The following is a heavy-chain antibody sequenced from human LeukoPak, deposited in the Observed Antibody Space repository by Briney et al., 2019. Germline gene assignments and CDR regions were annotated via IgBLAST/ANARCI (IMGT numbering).Heavy chain of an antibody. V-gene: IGHV3-66*01. Sequence: GGSLRLSCAASGFTFSRYEMNWVRQAPGKGLEWVSVVYSGGSTHYADSVKGRFTNSRDNSQNTLYLHMNSLRAEDTAVYYCATADSGSYYSGFDYWGQGTLVTVSS. D-gene: IGHD1-26*01. CDR2: VYSGGST. CDR3: ATADSGSYYSGFDY. CDR1: GFTFSRYE. J-gene: IGHJ4*02.